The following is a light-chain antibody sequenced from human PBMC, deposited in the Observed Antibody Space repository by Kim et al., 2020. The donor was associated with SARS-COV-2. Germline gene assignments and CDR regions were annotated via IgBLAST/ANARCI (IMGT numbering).Light chain of an antibody. CDR2: EVS. CDR3: SSYAGSNTVI. V-gene: IGLV2-8*02. Sequence: QSALTQPPSASRSPGQSLTISCTGTSSDVGGYNYVSWFQHHPGKAPKLMIYEVSKRPSGVPDRFSGSKSGNTASLTVSGLQAEDEADYYCSSYAGSNTVIFGGGTQLTVL. J-gene: IGLJ2*01. CDR1: SSDVGGYNY.